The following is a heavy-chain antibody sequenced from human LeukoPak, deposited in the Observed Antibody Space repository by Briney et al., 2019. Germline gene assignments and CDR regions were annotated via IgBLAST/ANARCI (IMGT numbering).Heavy chain of an antibody. V-gene: IGHV4-39*07. D-gene: IGHD1-26*01. CDR3: ARTSGSYRLADY. CDR1: GGSITSRSNY. J-gene: IGHJ4*02. Sequence: SETLSLTCTVSGGSITSRSNYWGWIRQPPGKGLEWIGSIYYSGSTNYNPSLKSRVTISVDKSKNQFSLKLSSVTAADTAVYYCARTSGSYRLADYWGQGTLVTVSS. CDR2: IYYSGST.